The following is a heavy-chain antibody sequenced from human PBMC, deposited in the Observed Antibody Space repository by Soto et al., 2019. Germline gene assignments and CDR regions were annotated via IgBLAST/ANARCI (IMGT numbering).Heavy chain of an antibody. CDR2: ISSSGSTI. CDR1: GFTFSDYY. J-gene: IGHJ4*02. Sequence: GGSLRLSCAASGFTFSDYYMSWIRQAPGKGLEWVSYISSSGSTIYYADSVKGRFTISRDNARNSLYLQMNSLRAEDTAVYYCADYCSSHSGPVDYSGQGTLVTVSS. D-gene: IGHD2-2*01. CDR3: ADYCSSHSGPVDY. V-gene: IGHV3-11*01.